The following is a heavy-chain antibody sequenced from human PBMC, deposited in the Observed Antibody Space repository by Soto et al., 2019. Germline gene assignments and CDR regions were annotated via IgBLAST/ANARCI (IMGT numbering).Heavy chain of an antibody. CDR3: ANRERYSSSWPRPPWGRDYYYYGMDV. J-gene: IGHJ6*02. CDR1: GGTFSSYA. Sequence: VSCKASGGTFSSYAISWVRQAPGQGLEWMGGIIPIFGTANYAQKFQGRVTITADESTSTACMELSSLRSEDTAVYYCANRERYSSSWPRPPWGRDYYYYGMDVWGQGTTVTVSS. D-gene: IGHD6-13*01. CDR2: IIPIFGTA. V-gene: IGHV1-69*01.